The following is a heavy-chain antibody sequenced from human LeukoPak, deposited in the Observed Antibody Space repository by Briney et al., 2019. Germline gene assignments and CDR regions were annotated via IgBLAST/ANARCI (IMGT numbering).Heavy chain of an antibody. D-gene: IGHD6-19*01. CDR3: ARARGGYTDNWFDP. Sequence: NPSQTLSLTCTVSGGSISSGSYYWSWIRQPAGKGLEWIGRIYTSGSTNYNPSLKSRVTISVDTSKNQFSLKLSSVTAADTAVYYCARARGGYTDNWFDPWGQGTLVTVSS. CDR2: IYTSGST. CDR1: GGSISSGSYY. V-gene: IGHV4-61*02. J-gene: IGHJ5*02.